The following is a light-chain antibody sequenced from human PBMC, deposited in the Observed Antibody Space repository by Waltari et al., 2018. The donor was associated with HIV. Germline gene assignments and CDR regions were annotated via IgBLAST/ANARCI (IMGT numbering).Light chain of an antibody. CDR1: QSVSSN. J-gene: IGKJ2*01. CDR2: GAS. V-gene: IGKV3-15*01. CDR3: QQYNNWPPEYT. Sequence: EIVMTQSPATLSVSPGERATLSCRASQSVSSNLAWYQQKPGQAPRLLIYGASTRANGIPARFSGSGSGTEFTLTISSLQSEDFAVYYCQQYNNWPPEYTFGQGTKLEIK.